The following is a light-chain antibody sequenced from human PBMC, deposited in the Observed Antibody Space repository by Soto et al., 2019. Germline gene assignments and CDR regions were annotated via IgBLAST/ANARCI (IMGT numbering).Light chain of an antibody. J-gene: IGKJ5*01. CDR2: DVS. CDR1: QSVTKC. CDR3: QQCNNWPPIT. Sequence: IVLTQSPATLSLSPGERATLSCRASQSVTKCLAWYQQKPGQATRLLIYDVSSRAPGIPARFSGSGSGTDFTLTISSLEPEDFAVYYCQQCNNWPPITFGQGTRLEI. V-gene: IGKV3-11*01.